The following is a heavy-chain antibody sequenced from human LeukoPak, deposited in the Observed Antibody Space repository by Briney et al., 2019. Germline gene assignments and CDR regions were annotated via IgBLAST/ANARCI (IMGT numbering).Heavy chain of an antibody. D-gene: IGHD3-10*01. CDR3: ARDFTKGSGSPYYYYYGMDV. V-gene: IGHV3-7*01. CDR2: IKQDGSEK. Sequence: PGGSLRLSCAASGFTFSSYSINWVRQAPGKGLEWVANIKQDGSEKYYVDSVKGRFTISRDNAKNSLYLQMNSLRAEDTAVYYCARDFTKGSGSPYYYYYGMDVWGQGTTVTVSS. CDR1: GFTFSSYS. J-gene: IGHJ6*02.